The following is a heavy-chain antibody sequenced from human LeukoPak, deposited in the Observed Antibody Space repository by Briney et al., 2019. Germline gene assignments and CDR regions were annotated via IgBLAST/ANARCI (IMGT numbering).Heavy chain of an antibody. V-gene: IGHV1-18*01. CDR1: GYTFTSYG. D-gene: IGHD3-16*01. CDR3: ARAGAIRGSLPLDY. J-gene: IGHJ4*02. CDR2: IIAYNGNT. Sequence: ASVKVSCKASGYTFTSYGISWVRQAPGQGLECMGWIIAYNGNTNYAQKLQGRVTMTTDTSTSTAYMELRSLRSDDTAVYYCARAGAIRGSLPLDYWGQGTLVTVSS.